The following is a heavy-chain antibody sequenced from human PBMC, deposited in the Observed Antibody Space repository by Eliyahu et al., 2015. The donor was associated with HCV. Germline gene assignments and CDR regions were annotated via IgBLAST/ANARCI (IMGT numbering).Heavy chain of an antibody. CDR3: ARDPPEYSGYDY. V-gene: IGHV3-48*01. J-gene: IGHJ4*02. CDR2: ISSSSSTI. Sequence: GKGLEWFSYISSSSSTIYYADSVKGRFTISRDNAKNSLYLQMNSLRAEDTAVYYCARDPPEYSGYDYLGQGTLVTVSS. D-gene: IGHD5-12*01.